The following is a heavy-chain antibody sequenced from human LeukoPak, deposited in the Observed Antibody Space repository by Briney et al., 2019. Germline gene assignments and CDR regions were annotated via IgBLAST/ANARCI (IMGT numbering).Heavy chain of an antibody. CDR1: GFTFSSYV. J-gene: IGHJ4*02. D-gene: IGHD4-17*01. V-gene: IGHV3-23*01. CDR3: AKNFYGDYNVFFDY. CDR2: LSGSGGST. Sequence: GGSLRLSCAASGFTFSSYVMGWVRQAPGKGLEWVSALSGSGGSTYYADSVRGRFTISRDNSKSTLYLQMNSLRAEDTAIYYCAKNFYGDYNVFFDYCGEGTLLTVSS.